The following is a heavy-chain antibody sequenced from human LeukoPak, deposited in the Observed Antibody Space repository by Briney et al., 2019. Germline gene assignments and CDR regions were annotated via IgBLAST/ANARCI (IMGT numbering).Heavy chain of an antibody. V-gene: IGHV1-18*04. Sequence: SVKVSCKASGYTFTSYGISWVRQAPGQGPEWMGWISPYNGDTDYAQRLQGRVTMTTDTSTSTAYMELRSLRSDDTAVYYCARDIGYCSGGTCSPYCDYWGQGTLVTVSS. CDR1: GYTFTSYG. CDR3: ARDIGYCSGGTCSPYCDY. J-gene: IGHJ4*02. D-gene: IGHD2-15*01. CDR2: ISPYNGDT.